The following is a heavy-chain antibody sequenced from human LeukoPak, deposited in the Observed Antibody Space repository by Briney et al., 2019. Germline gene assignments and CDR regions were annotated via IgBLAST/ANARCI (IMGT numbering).Heavy chain of an antibody. D-gene: IGHD5-24*01. CDR1: GFTFSSYS. Sequence: PGGSLRLSCAASGFTFSSYSMNWVRQAPGKGLEWVSSISSSSSYIYYADSVKGRFTISRDNAKNSLYLQMNSLRAEDTAVYYCARRHDYNNYPDYWGQGTLVTVSS. CDR2: ISSSSSYI. J-gene: IGHJ4*02. CDR3: ARRHDYNNYPDY. V-gene: IGHV3-21*01.